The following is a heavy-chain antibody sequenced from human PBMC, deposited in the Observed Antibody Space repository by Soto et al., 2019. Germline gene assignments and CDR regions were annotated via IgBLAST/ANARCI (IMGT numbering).Heavy chain of an antibody. Sequence: EVQLLESGGGLVQPGGSLRLSCAASGFTFSSYAMSWVRQAPGKGLEWVSAISGSGGSTYYADSVKGRFTISRDNSKNKLYLQMNSLRAEDTAVYYCAKAVGYCTNGVCLYYFDYWGQGTLVTVSS. CDR3: AKAVGYCTNGVCLYYFDY. CDR1: GFTFSSYA. CDR2: ISGSGGST. D-gene: IGHD2-8*01. J-gene: IGHJ4*02. V-gene: IGHV3-23*01.